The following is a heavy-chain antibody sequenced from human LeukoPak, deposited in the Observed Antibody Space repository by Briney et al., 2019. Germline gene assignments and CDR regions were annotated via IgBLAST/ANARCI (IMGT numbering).Heavy chain of an antibody. CDR3: ACRELMDV. CDR1: GGSFSDYC. V-gene: IGHV4-34*01. D-gene: IGHD1-7*01. CDR2: INHSGSA. J-gene: IGHJ6*02. Sequence: SETLSPTCAVYGGSFSDYCWSWIRQSPGRGLEWIGEINHSGSANYNPSLESRVTISIDTSKNQFSLKLSSVTAADTAVYYCACRELMDVRGQGTTVTVSS.